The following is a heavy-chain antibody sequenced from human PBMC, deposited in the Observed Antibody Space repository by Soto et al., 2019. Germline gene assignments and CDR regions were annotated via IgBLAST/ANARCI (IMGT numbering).Heavy chain of an antibody. CDR2: ISSSATII. J-gene: IGHJ3*01. CDR3: VTDWDFWRDSYRNDAFNV. D-gene: IGHD3-3*01. V-gene: IGHV3-48*03. Sequence: GGSLRLSCSGSGFTFSSYEMNWVRQAPGKGVEWLLYISSSATIIRYADSVKGRFTISRDNARNSLYLNMNSLRAEDSAVYYCVTDWDFWRDSYRNDAFNVWGQGTMVTVSS. CDR1: GFTFSSYE.